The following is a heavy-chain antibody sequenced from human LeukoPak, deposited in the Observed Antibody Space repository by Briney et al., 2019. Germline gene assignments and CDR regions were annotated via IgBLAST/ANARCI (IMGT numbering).Heavy chain of an antibody. CDR1: GYTFTNFG. CDR3: ARDPLLRAFDV. CDR2: INTNTGNP. Sequence: ASVKVSCKASGYTFTNFGINWVRQAPGQGLEWVGWINTNTGNPSYVQGFAGRFVFSLDTSVNTAYLQINSLKAEDTAVYYCARDPLLRAFDVWGQGTMVTVSS. V-gene: IGHV7-4-1*02. D-gene: IGHD1-26*01. J-gene: IGHJ3*01.